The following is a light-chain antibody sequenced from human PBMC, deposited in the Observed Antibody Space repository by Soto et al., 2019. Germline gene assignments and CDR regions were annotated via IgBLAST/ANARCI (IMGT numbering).Light chain of an antibody. CDR2: KAS. J-gene: IGKJ2*01. Sequence: DIQRTQSPSTLSGSVGDRVTITCRASQTISSWLAWYQQKPGKAPKLLIYKASTLKSGVPSRFSGSGSGTEFTLTISSLQPDDFATYYCQQYDRWYTFGQGTKVDIK. CDR1: QTISSW. CDR3: QQYDRWYT. V-gene: IGKV1-5*03.